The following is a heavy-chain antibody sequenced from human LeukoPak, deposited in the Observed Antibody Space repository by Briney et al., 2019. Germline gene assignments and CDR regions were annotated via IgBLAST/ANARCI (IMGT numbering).Heavy chain of an antibody. J-gene: IGHJ6*03. CDR1: GFTFSSYG. CDR3: ARAVPATHGHYYYYYMDV. V-gene: IGHV3-21*01. Sequence: GGSLRLSCAASGFTFSSYGMSWVRQAPGKGLEWVSSISSSSSCIYYADSVKGRFTISRDNAKNSLYLQMNSLRAEDTAVYYCARAVPATHGHYYYYYMDVWGKGTTVTVSS. CDR2: ISSSSSCI. D-gene: IGHD2-2*01.